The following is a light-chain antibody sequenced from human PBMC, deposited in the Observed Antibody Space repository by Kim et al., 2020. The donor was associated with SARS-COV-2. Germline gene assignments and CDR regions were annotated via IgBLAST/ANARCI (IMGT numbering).Light chain of an antibody. V-gene: IGKV3-20*01. CDR1: QSVSSIY. Sequence: SPGESATLSCRASQSVSSIYLAWYQQKPGQAPRLLTYGASSRATGIPDRFSGSGSGTDFTLTISRLEPEDFAVYYCQQYHSSPLTFGGGTKVDIK. J-gene: IGKJ4*01. CDR3: QQYHSSPLT. CDR2: GAS.